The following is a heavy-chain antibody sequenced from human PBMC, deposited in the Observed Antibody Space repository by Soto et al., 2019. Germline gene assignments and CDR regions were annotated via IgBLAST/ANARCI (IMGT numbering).Heavy chain of an antibody. CDR2: IYYSGST. V-gene: IGHV4-61*01. Sequence: PSETLSLTCTVSGGSVSGGSYYWSWIRQPPGKGLEWIGYIYYSGSTNYNPSLKSRVTISVDTSKNQFSLKLSSVTAEDTAVYYCARVVLWFGELQVWFDPWGQGTLVTVSS. J-gene: IGHJ5*02. D-gene: IGHD3-10*01. CDR1: GGSVSGGSYY. CDR3: ARVVLWFGELQVWFDP.